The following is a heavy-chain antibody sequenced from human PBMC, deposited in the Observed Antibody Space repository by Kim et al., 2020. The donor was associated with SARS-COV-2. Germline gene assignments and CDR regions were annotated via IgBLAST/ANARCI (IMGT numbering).Heavy chain of an antibody. CDR2: FDPEDGET. V-gene: IGHV1-24*01. CDR3: ATDWAEPIANRGVFAP. D-gene: IGHD7-27*01. Sequence: ASVKVSCKVSGYTLTELSMHWVRQAPGKGLEWMGGFDPEDGETIYAQKFQGRVTMTEDTSTDTAYMELSSLRSEDTAVYYCATDWAEPIANRGVFAPWGQGTLVTVSS. J-gene: IGHJ5*02. CDR1: GYTLTELS.